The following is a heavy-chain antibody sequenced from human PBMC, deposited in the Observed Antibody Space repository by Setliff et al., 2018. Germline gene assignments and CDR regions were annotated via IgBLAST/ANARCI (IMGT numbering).Heavy chain of an antibody. V-gene: IGHV4-39*01. CDR2: IYYSGST. Sequence: SETLSLTCAVSGGSISSSSYYWGWIRQPPGKGLEWIGSIYYSGSTYYNPSLKSRVTISVDTSKNQFSLKLSSVTAADTAVYYCARSAGYSSSWYNYYYGMDVWGQGTTVTVSS. CDR3: ARSAGYSSSWYNYYYGMDV. CDR1: GGSISSSSYY. D-gene: IGHD6-13*01. J-gene: IGHJ6*02.